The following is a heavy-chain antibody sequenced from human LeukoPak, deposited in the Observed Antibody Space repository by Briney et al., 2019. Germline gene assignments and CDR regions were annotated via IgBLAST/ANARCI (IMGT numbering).Heavy chain of an antibody. CDR2: ISSSGST. D-gene: IGHD6-13*01. V-gene: IGHV4-61*02. CDR3: ARDLYSSRTNDAFVI. Sequence: SETLSLTCTVSGDSISSGDYYWSWIRQPAGKGLEWIGRISSSGSTNYNPSLKSRVTISIDTSKNQFSLKLSSVTAADTAVYYCARDLYSSRTNDAFVIWGQGTVVTVSS. J-gene: IGHJ3*02. CDR1: GDSISSGDYY.